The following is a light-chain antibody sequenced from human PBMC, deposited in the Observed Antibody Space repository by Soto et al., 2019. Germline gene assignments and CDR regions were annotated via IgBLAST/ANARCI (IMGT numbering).Light chain of an antibody. V-gene: IGLV2-11*01. J-gene: IGLJ1*01. Sequence: QSALTQPRSVSGSPGQSFTISCTGTSSDVGGYNYVSWYQQHPGKAPKVMIYDVSERPSGVPDRFSGSKSGNTASLTISGRQAEDEADYYCRSYAGSPRYVFGTGTTLTVL. CDR2: DVS. CDR1: SSDVGGYNY. CDR3: RSYAGSPRYV.